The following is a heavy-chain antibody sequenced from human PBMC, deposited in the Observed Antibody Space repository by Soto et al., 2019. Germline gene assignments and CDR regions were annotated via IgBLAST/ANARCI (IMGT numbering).Heavy chain of an antibody. D-gene: IGHD3-22*01. V-gene: IGHV3-7*04. J-gene: IGHJ3*02. CDR1: GFTFSSHW. CDR3: ARGDYFDSSGPFSDAFDI. Sequence: GGSLRLSCAASGFTFSSHWMSWVRQAPGKGLEWVANIKPDGSEKWYVDSVKGRFTISRDNAKNSLYLQMNSLRAEDTAVYYCARGDYFDSSGPFSDAFDIWGQGTMVTVSS. CDR2: IKPDGSEK.